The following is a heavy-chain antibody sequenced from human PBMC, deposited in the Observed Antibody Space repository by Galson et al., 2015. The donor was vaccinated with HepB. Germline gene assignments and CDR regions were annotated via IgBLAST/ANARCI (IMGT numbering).Heavy chain of an antibody. Sequence: SVKVSCKASGSTFTGNYVHWVRQAPGQGLEWMGRINPNRGGTNYAQKFQGRVTMTRDTSIRTAYMELSRLRSDDTAVYYCARDLKGSSSWHYWGQGTLVTVSS. CDR3: ARDLKGSSSWHY. CDR2: INPNRGGT. D-gene: IGHD6-13*01. J-gene: IGHJ4*02. V-gene: IGHV1-2*06. CDR1: GSTFTGNY.